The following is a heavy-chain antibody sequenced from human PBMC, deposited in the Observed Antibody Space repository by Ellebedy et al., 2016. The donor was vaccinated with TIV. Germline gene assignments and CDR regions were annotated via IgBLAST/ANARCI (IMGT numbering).Heavy chain of an antibody. V-gene: IGHV3-23*01. CDR2: ISNTGGRT. J-gene: IGHJ4*02. Sequence: PGGSLRLSCAASGITFSNYAMSWVREDPGKGLEWVSTISNTGGRTYYADSVEGRLTISRDNSKKTLYLQMNSLRAEDTVVYYCAKGRGGGSDSSAPRYYFDYWGLGTLVTVSS. D-gene: IGHD3-22*01. CDR3: AKGRGGGSDSSAPRYYFDY. CDR1: GITFSNYA.